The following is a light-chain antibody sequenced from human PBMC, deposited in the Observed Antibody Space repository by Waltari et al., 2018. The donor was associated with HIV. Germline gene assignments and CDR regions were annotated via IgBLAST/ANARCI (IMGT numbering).Light chain of an antibody. V-gene: IGLV1-40*01. J-gene: IGLJ3*02. CDR2: GTY. CDR3: QSSDTSLRGWGV. CDR1: SSNIGAGSD. Sequence: QSLLTQPPSVSGAPGQRLTISCTGRSSNIGAGSDVPSYQQVPVTAPKLLIYGTYNRRSGVPDRFSGSKSETSASLAISGLQAEDEADYFCQSSDTSLRGWGVFGGGTKLTVL.